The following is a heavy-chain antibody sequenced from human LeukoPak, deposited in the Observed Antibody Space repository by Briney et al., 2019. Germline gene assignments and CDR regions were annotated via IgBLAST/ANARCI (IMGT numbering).Heavy chain of an antibody. CDR1: GFTFSSYA. CDR3: ARGSALRGYSYPQLDY. Sequence: HAGGSLRLSCAASGFTFSSYAMHWVRQAPGKGLEYVSAISSNGGSTYYANSVKGRFTISRDNSKNTLYLQMGSLRAEDMAVYYCARGSALRGYSYPQLDYWGQGTLVTVSS. J-gene: IGHJ4*02. V-gene: IGHV3-64*01. CDR2: ISSNGGST. D-gene: IGHD5-18*01.